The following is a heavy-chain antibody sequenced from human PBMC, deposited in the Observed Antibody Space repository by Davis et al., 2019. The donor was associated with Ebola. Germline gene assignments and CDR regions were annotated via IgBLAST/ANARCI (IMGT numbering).Heavy chain of an antibody. D-gene: IGHD3-10*01. CDR2: IYTSGST. V-gene: IGHV4-4*07. CDR1: GGSISSYY. Sequence: PSETLSLTCTVSGGSISSYYWSWIRQPAGKGLEWIGRIYTSGSTNYNPSLKSRVTISVDTSKNQFSLKLSSVTAADTAVYYCARDTGYYGSGSYGTYYYYMDVWGKGTTVTVSS. CDR3: ARDTGYYGSGSYGTYYYYMDV. J-gene: IGHJ6*03.